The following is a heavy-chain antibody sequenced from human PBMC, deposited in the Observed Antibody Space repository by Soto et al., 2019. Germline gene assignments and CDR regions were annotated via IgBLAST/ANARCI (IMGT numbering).Heavy chain of an antibody. Sequence: YTFTGYYMHWVRQAPGQGLEWMGWINPNSGGTNYAQKFQGWVTMTRDTSISTAYMELSRLRSDDTAVYYCARAGYSSGWYIENYYYGLDVWGQGTTVTVSS. V-gene: IGHV1-2*04. J-gene: IGHJ6*02. CDR2: INPNSGGT. D-gene: IGHD6-19*01. CDR3: ARAGYSSGWYIENYYYGLDV. CDR1: YTFTGYY.